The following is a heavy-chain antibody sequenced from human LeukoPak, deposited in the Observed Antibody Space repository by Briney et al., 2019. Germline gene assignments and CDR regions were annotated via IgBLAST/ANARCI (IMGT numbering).Heavy chain of an antibody. CDR3: ARVRGYCGGGSYYDWFDP. Sequence: SETLSLTCTVSGGSISSGSYYWSWIRQPAGKGLEWIGRIYTSGSTNYNPSLKSRVTISVDTSKNQFSLKLSSVTAADTAVYYCARVRGYCGGGSYYDWFDPWGQGTLVTVSS. V-gene: IGHV4-61*02. CDR1: GGSISSGSYY. J-gene: IGHJ5*02. D-gene: IGHD2-15*01. CDR2: IYTSGST.